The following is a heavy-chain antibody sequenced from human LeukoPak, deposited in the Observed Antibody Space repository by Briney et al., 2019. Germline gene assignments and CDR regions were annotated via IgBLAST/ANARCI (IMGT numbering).Heavy chain of an antibody. D-gene: IGHD3-10*01. CDR1: GFTFSRYS. Sequence: GGSLRLSCAASGFTFSRYSMNWVRQAPGKWLEWVSYISSSSSTVYYADSLKGRFTISRDNAKNSLYLQMNSLRDEDTAVYYCARAQTYYGSGSYLYWGQGTLVTVSS. V-gene: IGHV3-48*02. CDR3: ARAQTYYGSGSYLY. J-gene: IGHJ4*02. CDR2: ISSSSSTV.